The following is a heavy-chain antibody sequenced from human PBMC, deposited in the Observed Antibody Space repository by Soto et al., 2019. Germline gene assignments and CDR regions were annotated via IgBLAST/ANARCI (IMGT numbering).Heavy chain of an antibody. J-gene: IGHJ1*01. D-gene: IGHD1-26*01. CDR3: AKGISGSYRSSYQH. V-gene: IGHV3-30*18. CDR1: GFTFSSYG. CDR2: ISYDGSNK. Sequence: GGSLRLSCAASGFTFSSYGMHWVRQAPGKGLEWVAVISYDGSNKYYADSVKGRFTISRDNSKNTLYLQMNSLRAEDTAVYYCAKGISGSYRSSYQHWGQGTLVTVSS.